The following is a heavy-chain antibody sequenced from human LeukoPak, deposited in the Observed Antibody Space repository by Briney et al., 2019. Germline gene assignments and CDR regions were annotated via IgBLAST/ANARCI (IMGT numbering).Heavy chain of an antibody. CDR3: ARHSGAYDYWLGY. J-gene: IGHJ4*02. Sequence: SETLSLTCTVSGGSISNHYWSWIRQPPGQGLEWIGNIYYSGRTNYNPSLRSRVTISVDTSKKQFSLKLNSVTAADTAVYYCARHSGAYDYWLGYWGQGTLVTVSS. CDR1: GGSISNHY. V-gene: IGHV4-59*08. D-gene: IGHD5-12*01. CDR2: IYYSGRT.